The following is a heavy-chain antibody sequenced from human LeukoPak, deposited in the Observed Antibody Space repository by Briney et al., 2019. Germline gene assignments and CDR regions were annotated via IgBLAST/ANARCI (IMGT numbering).Heavy chain of an antibody. CDR3: AREEAIAAGGTFFDY. CDR2: ISGSGGSM. Sequence: PGGSLRLSCAASGFTFSSYAMSWVRQAPGKGLEWVSDISGSGGSMYYADSVKRRFTISRDKSKNTLHLQMNSLRAEDTAVYYCAREEAIAAGGTFFDYWGQGTLVTVSS. J-gene: IGHJ4*02. CDR1: GFTFSSYA. D-gene: IGHD6-13*01. V-gene: IGHV3-23*01.